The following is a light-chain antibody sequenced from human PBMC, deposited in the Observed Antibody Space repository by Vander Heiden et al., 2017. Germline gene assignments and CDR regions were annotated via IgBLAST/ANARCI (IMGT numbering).Light chain of an antibody. J-gene: IGLJ1*01. CDR1: SSNIENNY. CDR3: VTWDTSLSTLV. V-gene: IGLV1-51*01. CDR2: DNN. Sequence: QSVLTPPPSVSAAPGQKVTISCSGSSSNIENNYVCWYLQLPGTAPKLLIYDNNKRPSGIPDRFSASKSGTSATLGITGLQTGDEADYYCVTWDTSLSTLVFGPGTKVTVL.